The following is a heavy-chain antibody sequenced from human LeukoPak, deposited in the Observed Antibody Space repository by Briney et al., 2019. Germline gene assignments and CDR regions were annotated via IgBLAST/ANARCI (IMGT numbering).Heavy chain of an antibody. J-gene: IGHJ4*02. Sequence: PGGSLRLSCVASGFTFTSHSLNWLRQAPGKGLEWVAVISYDGANKHYADSVKGRFTISRDNSKNTLYLQLSSLRAEDTAVYYCAREFSSFSYGDYFDFWGQGTLVTVSS. CDR3: AREFSSFSYGDYFDF. V-gene: IGHV3-30*04. CDR1: GFTFTSHS. D-gene: IGHD4-17*01. CDR2: ISYDGANK.